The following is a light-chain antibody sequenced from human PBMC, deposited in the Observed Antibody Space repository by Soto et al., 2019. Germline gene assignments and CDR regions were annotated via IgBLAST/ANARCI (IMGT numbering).Light chain of an antibody. Sequence: DIVLTQSPATLSLSPGERATLSCRASQSVSSNLAWYQQKPGQAPRLLIYDASNRATGIPARFSGSGSGTDFTLTISTLEPEDFAVYYCQQYFGSPPTFGQGTKVDIK. CDR1: QSVSSN. CDR2: DAS. CDR3: QQYFGSPPT. V-gene: IGKV3-11*01. J-gene: IGKJ1*01.